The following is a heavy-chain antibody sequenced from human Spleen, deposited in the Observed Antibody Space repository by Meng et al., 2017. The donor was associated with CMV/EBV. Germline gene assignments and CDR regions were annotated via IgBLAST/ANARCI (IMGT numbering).Heavy chain of an antibody. CDR1: GFTFSSYA. CDR3: AKRYCSSTSCYTIRYYYGMDV. J-gene: IGHJ6*02. D-gene: IGHD2-2*02. CDR2: ISGSGGST. V-gene: IGHV3-23*01. Sequence: GGSLKLSCAASGFTFSSYAMSWVRQAPGKGLEWVSAISGSGGSTYYADSVKGRFTISRDNSKNTLYLQMNSLRAEDTAVYYCAKRYCSSTSCYTIRYYYGMDVWGQGTTVTVS.